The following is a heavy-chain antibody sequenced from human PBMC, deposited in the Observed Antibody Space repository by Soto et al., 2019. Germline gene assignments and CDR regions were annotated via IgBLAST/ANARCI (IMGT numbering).Heavy chain of an antibody. D-gene: IGHD1-26*01. Sequence: EVQLVESGGGLVQRGGSLRLSCAASGFTFNTYWMAWVRQAPGKGPEWVASIKRDGGETFYMDSVRGRFTISRDNAKNSLYLQMNSLRAEDMAVYYCAREVRATFDPWGQGTLVTVSS. V-gene: IGHV3-7*01. J-gene: IGHJ5*02. CDR2: IKRDGGET. CDR3: AREVRATFDP. CDR1: GFTFNTYW.